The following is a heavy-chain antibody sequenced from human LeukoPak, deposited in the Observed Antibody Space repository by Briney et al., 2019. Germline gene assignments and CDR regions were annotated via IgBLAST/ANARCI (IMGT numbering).Heavy chain of an antibody. V-gene: IGHV4-61*09. J-gene: IGHJ4*02. D-gene: IGHD4-11*01. Sequence: SETLSLTCTVSGAPISSGSYYWSWIRQPAGRGLEWIGHIYPSGSTNYNPSLKSRVTISIDTSRNPFSLNLNSVTAADTAVYYCAREYSNPLRYFDYWGQGTLVTVSS. CDR2: IYPSGST. CDR3: AREYSNPLRYFDY. CDR1: GAPISSGSYY.